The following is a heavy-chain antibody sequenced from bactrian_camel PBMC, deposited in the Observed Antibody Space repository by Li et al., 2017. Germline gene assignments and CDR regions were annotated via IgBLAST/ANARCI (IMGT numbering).Heavy chain of an antibody. CDR3: ASGPSCRTIVARQFDV. Sequence: VQLVESGGGSVQAGGSLTLSCAVSEYRYDDICMGWFRQAPGDEREGVAAITDDGTRTLYVDSVKGRFTINRDIGESTLYLRMNRLTAEDSAMYYCASGPSCRTIVARQFDVWGQGTQVTVS. V-gene: IGHV3S1*01. CDR2: ITDDGTRT. J-gene: IGHJ4*01. CDR1: EYRYDDIC.